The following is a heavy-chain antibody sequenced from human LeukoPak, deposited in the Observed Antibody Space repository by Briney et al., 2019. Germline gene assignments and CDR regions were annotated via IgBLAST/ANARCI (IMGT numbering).Heavy chain of an antibody. V-gene: IGHV3-9*01. CDR3: ARVEYGDYDFDY. CDR1: GFRFDDYA. J-gene: IGHJ4*02. CDR2: ISWNSGTL. D-gene: IGHD4-17*01. Sequence: GGSLRLSCAASGFRFDDYAMHWVRQAPGKGLEWVSGISWNSGTLAYADSVKGRFTISRDNAKNSLYLQMNSLRAEDTAVYYCARVEYGDYDFDYWGQGTLVTVSS.